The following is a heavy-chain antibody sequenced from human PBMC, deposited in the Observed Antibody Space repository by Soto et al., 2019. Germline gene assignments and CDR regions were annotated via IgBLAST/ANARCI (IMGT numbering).Heavy chain of an antibody. D-gene: IGHD5-18*01. Sequence: GGSLRLSCAASGFTFSSYAMSWVRQAPGKGLEWVSAISGSGGSTYYADSVKGRFTISRDNSKNTLYLQMNSLRAEDTAVYYCAKDLDVDTAMVTYFDYWGQGTLVTVSS. CDR2: ISGSGGST. CDR1: GFTFSSYA. V-gene: IGHV3-23*01. CDR3: AKDLDVDTAMVTYFDY. J-gene: IGHJ4*02.